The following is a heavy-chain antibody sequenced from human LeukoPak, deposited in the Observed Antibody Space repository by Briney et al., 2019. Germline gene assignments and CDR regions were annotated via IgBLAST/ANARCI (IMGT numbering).Heavy chain of an antibody. V-gene: IGHV1-2*02. D-gene: IGHD6-19*01. CDR3: ARPMRQQWLASSFDY. CDR2: INPNSGGT. CDR1: GYTFTGYY. Sequence: ASVKVSCKASGYTFTGYYMHWVRQAPGQGLEWMGWINPNSGGTNDAQKFQGRVNMTRDTSISTVYMELSRLRSDDTAVYYCARPMRQQWLASSFDYWGQGTLVTVSS. J-gene: IGHJ4*02.